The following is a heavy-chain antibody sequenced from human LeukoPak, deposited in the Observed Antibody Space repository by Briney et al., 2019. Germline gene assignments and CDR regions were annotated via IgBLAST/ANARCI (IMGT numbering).Heavy chain of an antibody. CDR1: AGSIGSDDYY. J-gene: IGHJ4*02. V-gene: IGHV4-30-4*01. CDR2: IYYSGST. Sequence: SETLSLTCSVSAGSIGSDDYYWSWIRQPPGKGLEWIGWIYYSGSTYYSPSLRSRVNISIDTSKKQFSLRLSSVTAADTAVYYCARAVTVGYDYDYWGQGTLVTVSS. CDR3: ARAVTVGYDYDY. D-gene: IGHD4-23*01.